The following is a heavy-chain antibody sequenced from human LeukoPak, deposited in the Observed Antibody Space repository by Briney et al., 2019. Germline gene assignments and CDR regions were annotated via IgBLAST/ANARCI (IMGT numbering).Heavy chain of an antibody. V-gene: IGHV4-59*08. D-gene: IGHD3-22*01. CDR2: ISYSGST. Sequence: SETLSLTYTVSGGSITSDYWSWIRQPPGQGLEWIGYISYSGSTYYNPSLKSRVTISVDTSKNQLSLRPSSVTAADTAVYYCAKHQRDSSGYHYFAYWGKGTLVTVSS. CDR3: AKHQRDSSGYHYFAY. J-gene: IGHJ4*02. CDR1: GGSITSDY.